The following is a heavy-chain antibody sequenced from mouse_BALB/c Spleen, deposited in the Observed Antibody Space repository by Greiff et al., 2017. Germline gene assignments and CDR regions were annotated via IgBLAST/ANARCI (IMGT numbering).Heavy chain of an antibody. V-gene: IGHV1-5*01. CDR2: IYPGNSDT. CDR3: TRDSDYEAWFAY. Sequence: VQLQQSGTVLARPGASVKMSCKASGYSFTSYWMHWVKQRPGQGLEWIGAIYPGNSDTSYNQKFKGKAKLTAVTSASTAYMELSSLTNEDSAVYYCTRDSDYEAWFAYWGQGTLVTVSA. J-gene: IGHJ3*01. CDR1: GYSFTSYW. D-gene: IGHD2-5*01.